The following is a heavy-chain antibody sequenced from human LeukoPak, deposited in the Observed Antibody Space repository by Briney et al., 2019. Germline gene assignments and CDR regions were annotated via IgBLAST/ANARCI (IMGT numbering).Heavy chain of an antibody. CDR1: GGSISSYY. D-gene: IGHD1-1*01. J-gene: IGHJ4*02. Sequence: SETLSLTCTVSGGSISSYYWSWIRQPPGEGLEWIGHIYNSGSINYNPSLRGRVTISLDTSKNQVSLKLSSVTAADTATYYCARKDDDGWGQGTLVTVSS. CDR3: ARKDDDG. CDR2: IYNSGSI. V-gene: IGHV4-59*01.